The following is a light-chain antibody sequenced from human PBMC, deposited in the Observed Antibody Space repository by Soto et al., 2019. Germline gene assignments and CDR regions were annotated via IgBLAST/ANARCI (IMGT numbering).Light chain of an antibody. CDR2: VAS. CDR1: QSVSSN. CDR3: QRYSNWPLT. V-gene: IGKV3-15*01. J-gene: IGKJ5*01. Sequence: EIVMTQSPATLSVSPGERATLSCRASQSVSSNLAWYQQKPGQAPRLLIYVASTRATGIRARFSGSGSGTEFTLTINRLQPEEVAVCYSQRYSNWPLTFGQGTQLEI.